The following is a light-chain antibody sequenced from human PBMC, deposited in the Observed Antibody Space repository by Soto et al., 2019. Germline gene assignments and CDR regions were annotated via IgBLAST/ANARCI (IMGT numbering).Light chain of an antibody. Sequence: DVQMTQSPSPLSASVGDRVTIACRASQSISSWLAWYQQKPGKAPKLLIYKASTLESGVPSNFSGSGSGTECTLTISSLQPEDVATYYCQQYNSYPWTFGQGTKVDIK. V-gene: IGKV1-5*03. CDR2: KAS. CDR1: QSISSW. J-gene: IGKJ1*01. CDR3: QQYNSYPWT.